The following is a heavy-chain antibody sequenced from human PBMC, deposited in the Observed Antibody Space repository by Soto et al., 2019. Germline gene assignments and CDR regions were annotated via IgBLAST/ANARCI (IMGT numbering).Heavy chain of an antibody. D-gene: IGHD2-21*01. CDR3: ARGYSNLRYYADGRDLIPGRSYFDY. V-gene: IGHV1-46*01. CDR1: GYAFTSYF. J-gene: IGHJ4*02. CDR2: INPSDGSP. Sequence: QVQLVQSGAEVKKPGASVKVSCKTSGYAFTSYFMHWVRQAPGQGLEWMGIINPSDGSPTYAQKFQGRVPMTRDTSTSTVYMELSSLSSEDTAVYYCARGYSNLRYYADGRDLIPGRSYFDYWGQRTLVTVSP.